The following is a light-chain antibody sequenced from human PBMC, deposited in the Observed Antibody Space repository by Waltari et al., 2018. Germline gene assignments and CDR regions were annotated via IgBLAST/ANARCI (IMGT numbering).Light chain of an antibody. Sequence: DIQMTQSPSTLSASIGDRVTITCRASQSISSSLAWYQQKPGKAPKLLIYKASTLETGVPSRFSGSESVTEFTLTISSLQPDDFATYYCQQYKTYSSFGQGTKVEI. CDR1: QSISSS. J-gene: IGKJ1*01. CDR3: QQYKTYSS. V-gene: IGKV1-5*03. CDR2: KAS.